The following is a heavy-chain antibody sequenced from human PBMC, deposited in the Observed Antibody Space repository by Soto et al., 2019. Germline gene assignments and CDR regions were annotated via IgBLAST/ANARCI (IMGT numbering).Heavy chain of an antibody. CDR1: GSIFTGYG. CDR2: IWFDGSNK. J-gene: IGHJ4*02. V-gene: IGHV3-33*01. D-gene: IGHD1-1*01. Sequence: QVHLVESGGGVAQPVRSLRLSCAASGSIFTGYGMHWVRQAPGKGLEWVAVIWFDGSNKDYGDSVKGRFTISRDNSKDMLYLQMDSLRVEDTAVYYGARDGIGGTTFRGYLDYLGQGTLVTVCS. CDR3: ARDGIGGTTFRGYLDY.